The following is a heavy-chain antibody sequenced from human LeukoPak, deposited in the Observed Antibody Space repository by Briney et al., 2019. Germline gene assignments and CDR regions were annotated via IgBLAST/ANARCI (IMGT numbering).Heavy chain of an antibody. J-gene: IGHJ5*02. Sequence: SETLXXXXXVXGGSFSGYYXSWLRQPPGKGLEWIGEINXSGSTNYNPSLTSRGTISVETYKNQCSLKLSSVTAADTAVYYCARGRRYSSGWYVPAQNWFDPWGQGTLVTVSS. CDR3: ARGRRYSSGWYVPAQNWFDP. CDR1: GGSFSGYY. V-gene: IGHV4-34*01. D-gene: IGHD6-19*01. CDR2: INXSGST.